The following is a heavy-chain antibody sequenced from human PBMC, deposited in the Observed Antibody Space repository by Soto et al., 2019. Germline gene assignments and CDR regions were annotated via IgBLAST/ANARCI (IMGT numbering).Heavy chain of an antibody. D-gene: IGHD2-2*01. Sequence: EVQLLESGGGLVQPGGSLRLSCAASGFTFTNYVMSWVRQAPGKGLEWVSGISNSVSNTYYADPVKGRFTISRDNSKSTLYLQMNSLRVEDTAVYYCASRRCSSASCGPGLFDSWGQGTLVTVSS. CDR2: ISNSVSNT. J-gene: IGHJ4*02. CDR3: ASRRCSSASCGPGLFDS. CDR1: GFTFTNYV. V-gene: IGHV3-23*01.